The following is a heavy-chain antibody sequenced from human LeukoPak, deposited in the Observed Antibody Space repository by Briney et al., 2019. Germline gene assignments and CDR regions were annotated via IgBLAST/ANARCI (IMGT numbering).Heavy chain of an antibody. Sequence: GASVKVSCKASAYTFTSYGISWVRQAPGQGLEWMGWISAYNGNTNYAQKLQGRVTMTTDTSTSTAYMELRSLRSDDTAVYYCARYYYGSGSYYNLGYYYGMDVWGQGTTVTVSS. V-gene: IGHV1-18*01. CDR1: AYTFTSYG. CDR3: ARYYYGSGSYYNLGYYYGMDV. J-gene: IGHJ6*02. D-gene: IGHD3-10*01. CDR2: ISAYNGNT.